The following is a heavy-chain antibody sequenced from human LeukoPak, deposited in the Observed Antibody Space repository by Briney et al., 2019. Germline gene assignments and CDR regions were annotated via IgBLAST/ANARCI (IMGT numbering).Heavy chain of an antibody. D-gene: IGHD3-16*01. V-gene: IGHV3-15*01. CDR1: GFTFSNAW. CDR2: IKSKTDGGTT. J-gene: IGHJ1*01. CDR3: TTARLVVGGLVSPGNEYFQH. Sequence: PGGSLRLSCAASGFTFSNAWMSWVRQAPGKGLEWVGRIKSKTDGGTTDYAAPVKGRFTISRDDSKNTLYLQMNSLKTEDTAVYYCTTARLVVGGLVSPGNEYFQHWGQGTLVTVSS.